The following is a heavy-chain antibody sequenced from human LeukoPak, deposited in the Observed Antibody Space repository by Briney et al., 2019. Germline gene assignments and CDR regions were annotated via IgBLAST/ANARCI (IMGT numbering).Heavy chain of an antibody. CDR2: ISGSGGST. J-gene: IGHJ3*02. CDR1: GFTFSSYA. CDR3: ARETHYYDSSGRRVDAFDI. V-gene: IGHV3-23*01. D-gene: IGHD3-22*01. Sequence: GGSLRLSCAASGFTFSSYAMSWVRQAPGKGLEWVSAISGSGGSTYYADSVKGRFTISRDNSKNTLYLQMNSLRAEDTAVYYCARETHYYDSSGRRVDAFDIWGQGTMVTVST.